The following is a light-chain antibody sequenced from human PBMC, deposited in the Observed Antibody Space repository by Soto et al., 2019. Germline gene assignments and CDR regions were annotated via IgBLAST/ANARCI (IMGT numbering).Light chain of an antibody. Sequence: QSVLTQPASVAGSPGQSITISCTGTSSDVGGYNYVSWYQQHPGKAPKLIIYEVGDRPSGISNRLSGSKSGNTASLTISGLQADDEADYYCSSHTSRSTLVFGTGTKLTVL. CDR2: EVG. CDR1: SSDVGGYNY. V-gene: IGLV2-14*01. J-gene: IGLJ1*01. CDR3: SSHTSRSTLV.